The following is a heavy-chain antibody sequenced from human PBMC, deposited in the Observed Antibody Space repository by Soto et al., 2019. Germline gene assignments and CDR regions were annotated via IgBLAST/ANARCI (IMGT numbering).Heavy chain of an antibody. J-gene: IGHJ6*02. Sequence: QVQLQESGPGLVKPSQTLSLTCTVSGGSISSGSNYWSWIRQHPGKGLEWIGYINYRGNTNYNPSLKSRSTISVDTSKKQFFLKLSSVTAADTAVYYCASCYGSGGAYGMEVWGQGTTVTVSS. V-gene: IGHV4-31*03. D-gene: IGHD3-10*01. CDR1: GGSISSGSNY. CDR2: INYRGNT. CDR3: ASCYGSGGAYGMEV.